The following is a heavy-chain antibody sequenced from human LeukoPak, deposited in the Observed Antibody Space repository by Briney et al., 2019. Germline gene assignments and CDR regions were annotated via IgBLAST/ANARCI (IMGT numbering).Heavy chain of an antibody. CDR2: IYSSGST. V-gene: IGHV4-4*07. J-gene: IGHJ4*02. D-gene: IGHD2-2*01. CDR3: VRLAYVNTSFFRLLDS. Sequence: SETLSLTCTISGGSISSYYWSWIRQPAGKGLEWIGRIYSSGSTNYNPSLKSRVTMSVDTSKNQFSLKLTSVTAADTAVYYCVRLAYVNTSFFRLLDSWGRRTLVTVSS. CDR1: GGSISSYY.